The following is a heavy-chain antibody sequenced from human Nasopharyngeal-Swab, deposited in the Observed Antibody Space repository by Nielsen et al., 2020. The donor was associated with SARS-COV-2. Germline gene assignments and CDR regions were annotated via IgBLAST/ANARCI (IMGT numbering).Heavy chain of an antibody. D-gene: IGHD4-23*01. V-gene: IGHV3-33*01. CDR2: IWYDGSNK. CDR3: ARDRGRTVVTGRGNLYYYMDV. J-gene: IGHJ6*03. Sequence: GESLKISCAASGFTFSSYGMHWVRQAPGKGLEWVAVIWYDGSNKYYADSVKGRFTISRDNSKNTLYLQMNSLRAEDTAVYYCARDRGRTVVTGRGNLYYYMDVWGKGTTVTVSS. CDR1: GFTFSSYG.